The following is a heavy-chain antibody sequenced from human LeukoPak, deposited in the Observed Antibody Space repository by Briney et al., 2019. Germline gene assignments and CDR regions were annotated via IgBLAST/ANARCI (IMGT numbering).Heavy chain of an antibody. CDR2: VSGTSEHI. Sequence: GGSLRLSCAASGFSFSTYSMIWVRQAPGKGLEWVSSVSGTSEHIYYADSVRGRFTISRDNAKNTVYLQMNSLGAEDTAVYYCARWYSSGWYSDYWGQGTLVTVSS. CDR3: ARWYSSGWYSDY. J-gene: IGHJ4*02. CDR1: GFSFSTYS. V-gene: IGHV3-21*06. D-gene: IGHD6-19*01.